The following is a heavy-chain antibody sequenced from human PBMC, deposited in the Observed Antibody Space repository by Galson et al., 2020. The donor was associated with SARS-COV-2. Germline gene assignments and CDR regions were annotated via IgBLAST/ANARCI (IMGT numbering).Heavy chain of an antibody. CDR3: AREYGIFGSPRDFDY. Sequence: SETLSLTCAVSGGSISSSNWSCWFRQPPAKGLAWIGAFYHSGSTNYNPPLKSRVTISVDKSKNQFSLKLSSVTAADTAVYYCAREYGIFGSPRDFDYWGQGTLVTGSS. CDR2: FYHSGST. CDR1: GGSISSSNW. D-gene: IGHD3-3*01. J-gene: IGHJ4*02. V-gene: IGHV4-4*02.